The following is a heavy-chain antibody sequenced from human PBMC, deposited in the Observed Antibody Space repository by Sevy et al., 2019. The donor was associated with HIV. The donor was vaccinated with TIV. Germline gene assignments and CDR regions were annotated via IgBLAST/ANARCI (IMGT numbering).Heavy chain of an antibody. J-gene: IGHJ4*02. CDR1: GYTFRSYG. D-gene: IGHD2-2*01. V-gene: IGHV1-18*01. CDR2: ISPYTGDT. Sequence: ASVKVSCRASGYTFRSYGISWVRQAPGQGLEWMGWISPYTGDTDCAQKVQGRISMTSDTSTSTAYMELRSLRSDDTAVYYCARDKPQGVVVLPGAMWGGVDYWGQGTLVTVSS. CDR3: ARDKPQGVVVLPGAMWGGVDY.